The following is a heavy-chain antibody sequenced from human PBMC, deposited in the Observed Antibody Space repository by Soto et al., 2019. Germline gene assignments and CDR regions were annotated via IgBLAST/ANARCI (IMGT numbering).Heavy chain of an antibody. J-gene: IGHJ5*02. V-gene: IGHV3-30*04. CDR2: ISYDGRNK. Sequence: VQLVESGGGVVQRGRSLRLSCAASGFTFSSYAMHWVRQAPGKGLEWVAVISYDGRNKYYADSVKGRFTISRDNSKNTLYLQMNSLRAEDTAVYYCATPPPSPRGWFDPWGQGTLVTVSS. D-gene: IGHD3-10*01. CDR3: ATPPPSPRGWFDP. CDR1: GFTFSSYA.